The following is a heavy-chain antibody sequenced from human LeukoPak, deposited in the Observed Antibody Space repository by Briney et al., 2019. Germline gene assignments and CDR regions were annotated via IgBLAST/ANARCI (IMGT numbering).Heavy chain of an antibody. CDR3: TRRYNYDSSGYYYVRDAFDI. Sequence: PGRSVSLFRTASGFTLGDYVMRWVRHPPGEGLECVGFIRSKAYRGTTKTSASVKGILTISRDDSRSIAYLQMNSLKTEDTAVYYCTRRYNYDSSGYYYVRDAFDIWGQGTMVTVSS. V-gene: IGHV3-49*04. CDR2: IRSKAYRGTT. CDR1: GFTLGDYV. J-gene: IGHJ3*02. D-gene: IGHD3-22*01.